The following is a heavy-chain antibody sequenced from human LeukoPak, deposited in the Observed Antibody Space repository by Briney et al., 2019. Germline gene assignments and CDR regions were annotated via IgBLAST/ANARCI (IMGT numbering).Heavy chain of an antibody. CDR2: MNPNSGNT. D-gene: IGHD6-13*01. J-gene: IGHJ3*02. V-gene: IGHV1-8*03. Sequence: ASVKVSCKASGYTFTSYDINWVRQATGQGLEWMGWMNPNSGNTGYAQKFQGRVTITRNTSISTAYMELSSLRSEDTAVYYCARVKRSSSWYDAFDIWGQGTMVTVSS. CDR1: GYTFTSYD. CDR3: ARVKRSSSWYDAFDI.